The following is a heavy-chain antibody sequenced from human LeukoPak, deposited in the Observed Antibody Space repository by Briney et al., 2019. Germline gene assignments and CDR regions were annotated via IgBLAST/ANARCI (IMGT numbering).Heavy chain of an antibody. Sequence: GGSLRLSCAASGFTVSSNYMSWVRQAPGKGLEWVSVIYSGGSTYYADSVKGRFTISRDNSKNTLYLQMNSLRAEDTAVYYCAGDGSQPNYYGMDVWGQGTTVTVSS. CDR1: GFTVSSNY. J-gene: IGHJ6*02. V-gene: IGHV3-53*01. CDR2: IYSGGST. CDR3: AGDGSQPNYYGMDV. D-gene: IGHD5-18*01.